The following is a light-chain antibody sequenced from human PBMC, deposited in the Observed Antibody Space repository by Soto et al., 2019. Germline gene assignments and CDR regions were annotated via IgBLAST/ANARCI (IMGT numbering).Light chain of an antibody. CDR3: TSYTPSSTIYV. V-gene: IGLV2-14*01. Sequence: QSALTQPASVSGSPGQSITISCTGTSSDVGGYTYVSWYQQHPGKAPKLMIHDVSKRSSGVSNRFSGSKSGNTASLTISGLQVEDEADYYCTSYTPSSTIYVFGTGTKRTVL. J-gene: IGLJ1*01. CDR2: DVS. CDR1: SSDVGGYTY.